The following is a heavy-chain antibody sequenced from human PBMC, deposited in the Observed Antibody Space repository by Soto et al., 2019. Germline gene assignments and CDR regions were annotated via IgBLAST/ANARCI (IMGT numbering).Heavy chain of an antibody. V-gene: IGHV1-18*01. D-gene: IGHD6-19*01. CDR2: ISAYNGNT. CDR3: ASGVGMAGTHTHFDY. CDR1: GYTFTSYG. Sequence: GASVKVSCKASGYTFTSYGISWVRQAPGQGLEWMGWISAYNGNTNYAQKLQGRVTMTTDTSTSTAYMELRSLRSDDTAVYYCASGVGMAGTHTHFDYWGQGTLVTVSS. J-gene: IGHJ4*02.